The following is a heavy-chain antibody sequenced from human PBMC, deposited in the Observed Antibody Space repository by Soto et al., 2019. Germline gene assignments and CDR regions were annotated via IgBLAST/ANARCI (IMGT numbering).Heavy chain of an antibody. CDR2: ISGSGGST. J-gene: IGHJ4*02. Sequence: TGGSLRLSCAASGFTFSSYAMSWVRQAPGKGLEWVSAISGSGGSTPYADSVKGRFTISRDNSKNTLFLQMNTLRAEDTAVYYCARGITIFGVAQGNDYWGQGTLVTVSS. V-gene: IGHV3-23*01. CDR3: ARGITIFGVAQGNDY. D-gene: IGHD3-3*01. CDR1: GFTFSSYA.